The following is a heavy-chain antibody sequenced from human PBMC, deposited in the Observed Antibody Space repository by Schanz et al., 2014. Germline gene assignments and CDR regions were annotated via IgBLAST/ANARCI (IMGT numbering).Heavy chain of an antibody. CDR2: ISGSGGST. CDR1: GFTFSSYA. V-gene: IGHV3-23*01. D-gene: IGHD7-27*01. Sequence: EVQLLESGGGLVQPGGSLRLSCAASGFTFSSYAMSWVRQAPGKGLEWVSAISGSGGSTYYADSVRGRITMSRDNSKNTMYLQINNLRADDTAVYYCARELPGVVAFDLWGQGTMVTVSS. J-gene: IGHJ3*01. CDR3: ARELPGVVAFDL.